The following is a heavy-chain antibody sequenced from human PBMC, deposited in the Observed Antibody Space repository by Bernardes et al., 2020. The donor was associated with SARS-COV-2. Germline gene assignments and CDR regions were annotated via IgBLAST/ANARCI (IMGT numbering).Heavy chain of an antibody. D-gene: IGHD6-19*01. CDR1: GFTFSYCP. J-gene: IGHJ5*01. V-gene: IGHV3-30-3*01. CDR2: ISSDGNNK. CDR3: ARDLGGGGVSGTANWFDS. Sequence: GGSLRLSCAASGFTFSYCPIHWVRQSPGKGLEWVAVISSDGNNKYYTDSVKGRFTISRDNSNNMVFLQMNSLRPEDTGVYFCARDLGGGGVSGTANWFDSWGQGTLVTVSS.